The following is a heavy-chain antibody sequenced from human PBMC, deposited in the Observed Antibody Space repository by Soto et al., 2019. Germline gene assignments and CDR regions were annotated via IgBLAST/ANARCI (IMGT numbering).Heavy chain of an antibody. CDR3: ARVPDR. D-gene: IGHD2-2*01. V-gene: IGHV4-30-2*01. J-gene: IGHJ5*02. CDR2: IYHSGST. CDR1: GGSISSGGYS. Sequence: PSETLSLTCAVSGGSISSGGYSWSWIRQPPGKGLEWIGYIYHSGSTYYDPSLKSRVTISVDRSKNQFSLKLSSVTAADTAVYYCARVPDRWGQGTLVTVSS.